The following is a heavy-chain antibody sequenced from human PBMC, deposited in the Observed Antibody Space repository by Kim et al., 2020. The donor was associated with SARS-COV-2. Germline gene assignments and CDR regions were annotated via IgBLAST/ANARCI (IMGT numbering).Heavy chain of an antibody. D-gene: IGHD4-17*01. J-gene: IGHJ5*02. V-gene: IGHV3-7*01. CDR3: ARDGGDDFSSTANL. Sequence: VGSVKGRFLISRDHAKNSVSLQMNDLRGEDTGVYYCARDGGDDFSSTANLWGQGTLVTVSS.